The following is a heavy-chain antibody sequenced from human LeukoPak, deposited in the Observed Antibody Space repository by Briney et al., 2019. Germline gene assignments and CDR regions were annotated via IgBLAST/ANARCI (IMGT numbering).Heavy chain of an antibody. V-gene: IGHV5-51*01. Sequence: GESLKSSCKASGYCFTSYWIIWLGQMPGKGLEWMGIIYPGDSDTRYSPSFQGQVTISADKSNSTAYLQWSSLKASDTAMYYCAGQFPDCSDARCYGYWGQGTLVTVSS. CDR3: AGQFPDCSDARCYGY. CDR1: GYCFTSYW. J-gene: IGHJ4*02. CDR2: IYPGDSDT. D-gene: IGHD2-15*01.